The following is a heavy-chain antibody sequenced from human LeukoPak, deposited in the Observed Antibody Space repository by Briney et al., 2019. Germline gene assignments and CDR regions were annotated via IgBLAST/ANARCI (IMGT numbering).Heavy chain of an antibody. CDR3: ARDLGFSTFDN. CDR1: GFTFSFYW. D-gene: IGHD2/OR15-2a*01. V-gene: IGHV3-7*01. Sequence: GGSLTLSCAASGFTFSFYWMSWVRQPAGKGMEWVANMNRDGREINYVESVRGRFTRSRDNAKNSLYLQMNSLRAEVTAVYFCARDLGFSTFDNWGEGTLVSVSS. J-gene: IGHJ4*02. CDR2: MNRDGREI.